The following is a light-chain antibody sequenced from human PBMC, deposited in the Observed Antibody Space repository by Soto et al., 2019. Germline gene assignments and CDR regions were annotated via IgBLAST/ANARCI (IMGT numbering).Light chain of an antibody. V-gene: IGLV2-14*01. J-gene: IGLJ2*01. Sequence: QSALTQPASVSGSPGQAITISCTGTSSDVGGYDSVSWYQQFPGKAPKLIIYEVFNRPSGVSNRFSGSKSANTASLTISGRQAEDEADYYCTSYRSGSTPVVFGGGTQLTVL. CDR2: EVF. CDR1: SSDVGGYDS. CDR3: TSYRSGSTPVV.